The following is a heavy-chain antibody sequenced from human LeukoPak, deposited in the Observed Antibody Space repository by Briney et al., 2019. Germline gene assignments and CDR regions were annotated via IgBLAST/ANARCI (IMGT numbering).Heavy chain of an antibody. CDR3: ARGHQWLAPHYYYYYYMDV. V-gene: IGHV3-30*02. D-gene: IGHD6-19*01. CDR2: IRYGGSNK. J-gene: IGHJ6*03. Sequence: GGSLRLSCAASGFTFSSYGMHWVRQAPGKGLEWVAFIRYGGSNKYYADSVKGRFTISRDNSKNTLYLQMNSLRAEDTAVYYCARGHQWLAPHYYYYYYMDVWGKGTTVTVSS. CDR1: GFTFSSYG.